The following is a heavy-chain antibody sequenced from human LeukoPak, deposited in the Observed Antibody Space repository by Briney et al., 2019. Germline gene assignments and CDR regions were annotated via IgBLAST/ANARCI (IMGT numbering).Heavy chain of an antibody. J-gene: IGHJ4*02. V-gene: IGHV4-39*07. CDR2: MSYSGHT. Sequence: SETLSLTCTISGDSIGRINYFWGWIRQAPGKGLEWIVSMSYSGHTYYNPSLKSRVTTSIDTSKNQLSLNLKSVTAADTAVYYCARGLDNWNVYIFDNWGLGTLVTVSS. CDR1: GDSIGRINYF. CDR3: ARGLDNWNVYIFDN. D-gene: IGHD1-20*01.